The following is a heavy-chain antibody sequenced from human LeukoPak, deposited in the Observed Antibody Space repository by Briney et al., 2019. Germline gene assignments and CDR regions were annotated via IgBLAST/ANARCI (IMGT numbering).Heavy chain of an antibody. Sequence: ASVKVSCKASGYTFAGYYMHWVRQAPGQGLEWMGWINPNSGGTNYAQKFQGRVTMTRDTSISTAYMELSRLRSDDTAVYYCARSGTEVVIREERGAFDMWGQGTMVTVSS. J-gene: IGHJ3*02. V-gene: IGHV1-2*02. CDR3: ARSGTEVVIREERGAFDM. CDR1: GYTFAGYY. CDR2: INPNSGGT. D-gene: IGHD2-21*01.